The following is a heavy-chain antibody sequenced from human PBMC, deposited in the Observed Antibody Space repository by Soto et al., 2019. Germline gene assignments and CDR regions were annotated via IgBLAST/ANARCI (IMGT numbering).Heavy chain of an antibody. J-gene: IGHJ4*02. Sequence: QVHLMESGGGLVKPGGSLRLSCAGSGFTFSDYYITWIRRAPGKGLEWVSYINTLSSAIYYADSVKGRFTISRDNAKNSVYLQMNSLRAEDTAVYYCARRLQWQLRPLDSWGRGTLVTVYS. CDR2: INTLSSAI. CDR3: ARRLQWQLRPLDS. D-gene: IGHD6-19*01. V-gene: IGHV3-11*01. CDR1: GFTFSDYY.